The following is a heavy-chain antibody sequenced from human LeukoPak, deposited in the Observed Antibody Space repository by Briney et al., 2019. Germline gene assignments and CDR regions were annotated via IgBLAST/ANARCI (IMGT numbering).Heavy chain of an antibody. CDR2: INHSGST. Sequence: PSETLSLTCTVSGVSISSDTYYWSWIRQPPGKGLEWIGEINHSGSTNYNPSLKSRVTISVDTSKNQFSLKLSSVTAADTAVYYCARTTDMGVDYWGQGTLVTVSS. J-gene: IGHJ4*02. D-gene: IGHD3-16*01. V-gene: IGHV4-39*07. CDR3: ARTTDMGVDY. CDR1: GVSISSDTYY.